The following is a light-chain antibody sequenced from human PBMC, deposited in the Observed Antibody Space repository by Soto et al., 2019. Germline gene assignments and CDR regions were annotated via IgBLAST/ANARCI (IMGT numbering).Light chain of an antibody. CDR2: GNT. CDR3: QSYDNTLKGCV. Sequence: QSVLTQPPSVSGAPGQRVIISFTGGSSNIGADYEVHWYQQLPGTAPKLLIYGNTNRPSGVPDRFSGSKSGSSASLAITGLQAEDEAEYYCQSYDNTLKGCVFGTGTQLTVL. V-gene: IGLV1-40*01. J-gene: IGLJ1*01. CDR1: SSNIGADYE.